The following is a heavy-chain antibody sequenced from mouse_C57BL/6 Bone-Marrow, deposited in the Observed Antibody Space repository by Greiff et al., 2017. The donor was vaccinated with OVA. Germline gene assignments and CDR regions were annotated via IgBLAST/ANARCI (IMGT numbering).Heavy chain of an antibody. CDR3: ARERDYDDRGHAMDY. D-gene: IGHD2-4*01. Sequence: EVQLQQSGPVLVKPGASVKMSCKASGYTFTDYYMNWVKQSHGKSLEWIGVINPYNGGTSYNQKFKGKATLTVDKSSSTAYMELNSLTSEDSAVYYCARERDYDDRGHAMDYWGQGTSVTVSS. J-gene: IGHJ4*01. V-gene: IGHV1-19*01. CDR1: GYTFTDYY. CDR2: INPYNGGT.